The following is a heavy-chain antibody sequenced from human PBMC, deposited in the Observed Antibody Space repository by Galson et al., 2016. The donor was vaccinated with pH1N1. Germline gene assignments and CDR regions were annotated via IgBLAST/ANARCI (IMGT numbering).Heavy chain of an antibody. Sequence: SLRLSCAASEFLVTDRFMSWVRQAPGNRLEWVSIIYPSGASYYADFAEGQFTISRDTSKNMLFLRMNSLRADDTALYYCATDTVPNGAVHWGLGTLVTVSS. J-gene: IGHJ4*02. CDR3: ATDTVPNGAVH. CDR1: EFLVTDRF. CDR2: IYPSGAS. D-gene: IGHD4-17*01. V-gene: IGHV3-53*01.